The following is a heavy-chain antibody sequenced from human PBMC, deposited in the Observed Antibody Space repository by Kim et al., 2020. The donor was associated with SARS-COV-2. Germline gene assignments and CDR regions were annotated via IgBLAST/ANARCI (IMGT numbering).Heavy chain of an antibody. J-gene: IGHJ6*03. CDR2: IWYDGSNK. V-gene: IGHV3-33*01. CDR3: ARDGGLLYSRGRYYYYYYMDV. Sequence: GGSLRLSCAASGFTFSSYGMHWVRQAPGKGLEWVAVIWYDGSNKYYADSVKGRFTISRDNSKNTLYLQMNSLRAEDTAVYYCARDGGLLYSRGRYYYYYYMDVWGKGTTVTVSS. D-gene: IGHD3-10*01. CDR1: GFTFSSYG.